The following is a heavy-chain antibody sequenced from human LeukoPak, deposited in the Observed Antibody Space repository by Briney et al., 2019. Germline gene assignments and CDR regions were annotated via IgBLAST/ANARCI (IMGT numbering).Heavy chain of an antibody. V-gene: IGHV1-69*05. CDR2: IIPIFGTA. D-gene: IGHD5-18*01. CDR1: GGTFSSYA. J-gene: IGHJ3*02. Sequence: SVKVSCKASGGTFSSYAISWVRQAPGQGLEWMGGIIPIFGTANYAQKFQGRVTITTDESTSTAYMELSSLRSEDTAVYYCAREMAAITRNSLTYDAFDIWGQGTMVTVSP. CDR3: AREMAAITRNSLTYDAFDI.